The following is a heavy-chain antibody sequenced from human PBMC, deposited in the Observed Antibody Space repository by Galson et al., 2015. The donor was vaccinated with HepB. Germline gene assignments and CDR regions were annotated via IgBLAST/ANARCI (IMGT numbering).Heavy chain of an antibody. CDR2: VSGYNGNT. CDR3: ARGGRGIVAVTPSFDY. J-gene: IGHJ4*02. CDR1: GYDFNRHG. Sequence: SVKVSCKASGYDFNRHGISWVRQAPGQGLEWMGWVSGYNGNTNYAQKFQGRVTMTTDTTTSTADMELRSLRSDDTAVYYCARGGRGIVAVTPSFDYWGQGTLVTVSS. D-gene: IGHD2-21*02. V-gene: IGHV1-18*01.